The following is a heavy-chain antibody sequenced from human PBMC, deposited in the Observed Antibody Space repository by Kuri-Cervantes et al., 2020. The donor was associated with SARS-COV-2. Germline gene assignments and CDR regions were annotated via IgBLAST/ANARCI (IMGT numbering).Heavy chain of an antibody. Sequence: GSLRLSFTVSGGSISSSSYYWGWIRQPPEKGLEWIGSIYYSGSTYYNPSLKSRVTISVDTSKNQFSLKLSSVTAADTAVYYCARGGSTRSLDYWGQGTLVTVSS. CDR1: GGSISSSSYY. D-gene: IGHD2-2*01. J-gene: IGHJ4*02. V-gene: IGHV4-39*07. CDR3: ARGGSTRSLDY. CDR2: IYYSGST.